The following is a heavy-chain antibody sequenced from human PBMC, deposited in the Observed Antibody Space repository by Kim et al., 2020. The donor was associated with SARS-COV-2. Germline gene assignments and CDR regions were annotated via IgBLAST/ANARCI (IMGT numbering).Heavy chain of an antibody. J-gene: IGHJ5*02. CDR3: ARGPYYYDRSGP. Sequence: SETLSLTCTVSGGSITFGDYYWCWIRQPPGKGLEWIGCIYYSGSTLYTPSLKSRLTISVDTSKNQFSLKLSSVTAADTAVYYCARGPYYYDRSGPGGQGTLVPVPS. CDR1: GGSITFGDYY. CDR2: IYYSGST. V-gene: IGHV4-30-4*01. D-gene: IGHD3-22*01.